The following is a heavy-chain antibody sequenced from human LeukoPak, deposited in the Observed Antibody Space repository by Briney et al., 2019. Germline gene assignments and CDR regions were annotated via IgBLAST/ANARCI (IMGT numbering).Heavy chain of an antibody. CDR3: ARANMVRGVITDDY. D-gene: IGHD3-10*01. CDR2: IYYSGST. V-gene: IGHV4-39*07. J-gene: IGHJ4*02. Sequence: SETLSLTCTVSGGSISSSSYYWGWIRQPPGKGLEWIGSIYYSGSTYYNPSLKSRVTISVDTSKNQFSLKLSSVTAADTAVYYCARANMVRGVITDDYWGQGTLVTVSS. CDR1: GGSISSSSYY.